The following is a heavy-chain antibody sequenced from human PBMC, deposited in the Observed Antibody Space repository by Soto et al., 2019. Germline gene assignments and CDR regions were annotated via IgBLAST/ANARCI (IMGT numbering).Heavy chain of an antibody. CDR3: ARQDGSTWPFDY. Sequence: GESLKISCKGSGYTFTNYWIGWVRQMPGKGLEWMGIIYPGDSDTRYSPSFQGQVTISADKSINTAYLQWTSLKASDTAIYYCARQDGSTWPFDYWGQGTLVTVSS. V-gene: IGHV5-51*01. CDR1: GYTFTNYW. CDR2: IYPGDSDT. D-gene: IGHD6-13*01. J-gene: IGHJ4*02.